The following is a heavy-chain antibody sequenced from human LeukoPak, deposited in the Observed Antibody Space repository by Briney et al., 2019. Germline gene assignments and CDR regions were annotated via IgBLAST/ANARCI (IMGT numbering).Heavy chain of an antibody. Sequence: GGSLRLSCSASGFTFSNYAMHWVRQPPGKGLQYVSAISSNGGNTYYADSVKGRFTISRDNSKNTLYLQMSSLRAEDTAVYYCVKGRRVVVAATANDAFDIWGQGTMVTVSS. J-gene: IGHJ3*02. CDR3: VKGRRVVVAATANDAFDI. CDR1: GFTFSNYA. CDR2: ISSNGGNT. D-gene: IGHD2-15*01. V-gene: IGHV3-64D*09.